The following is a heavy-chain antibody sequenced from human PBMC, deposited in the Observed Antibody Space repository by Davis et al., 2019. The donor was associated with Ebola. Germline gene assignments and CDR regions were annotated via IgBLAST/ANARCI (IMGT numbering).Heavy chain of an antibody. CDR2: ISSSGSTI. CDR1: GFTFSSYE. D-gene: IGHD1-26*01. Sequence: PGGSLRLSCAASGFTFSSYEMNWVRQAPGKGLEWVSYISSSGSTIYYADSVKGRFTISRDNAKNSLYLQMNSLRAEDTAVYYCARDRRWELLKGFDYWGQGTLVTVSS. J-gene: IGHJ4*02. CDR3: ARDRRWELLKGFDY. V-gene: IGHV3-48*03.